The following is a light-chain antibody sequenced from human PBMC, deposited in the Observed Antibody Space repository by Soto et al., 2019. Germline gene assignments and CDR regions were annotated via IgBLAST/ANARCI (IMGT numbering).Light chain of an antibody. CDR1: QSVSSNY. CDR3: QQRSNWTWT. V-gene: IGKV3D-20*02. CDR2: RAS. J-gene: IGKJ1*01. Sequence: EIVLTQSPCSLSLSPGERATLSCRASQSVSSNYLAWYQQKPGQAPKVLIYRASIRATGIPDRFTGSGSGTDFTLTISSLEPEDFAVYYCQQRSNWTWTFGQGTKVDIK.